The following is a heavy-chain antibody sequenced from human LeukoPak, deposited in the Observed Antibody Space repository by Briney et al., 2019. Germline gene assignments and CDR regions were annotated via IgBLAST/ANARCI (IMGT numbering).Heavy chain of an antibody. CDR2: IYYSGST. V-gene: IGHV4-59*01. D-gene: IGHD3-22*01. Sequence: SETLSLTCTVSGGSISSYYWSWIRQPPGKGLEWIGYIYYSGSTNYNPSLKSRVTISVDTSKNQFSLKLSSVTAADTAVYYCARWYYDSSGHRRDVFDIWGQGTMVTVSS. CDR1: GGSISSYY. CDR3: ARWYYDSSGHRRDVFDI. J-gene: IGHJ3*02.